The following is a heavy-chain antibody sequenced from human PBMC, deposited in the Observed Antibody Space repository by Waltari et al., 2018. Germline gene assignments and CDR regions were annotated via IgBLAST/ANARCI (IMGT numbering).Heavy chain of an antibody. CDR2: IYYSGST. CDR3: ARVNDILTGYNYWFDP. D-gene: IGHD3-9*01. Sequence: QVQLQESGPGLVKPSQTLSLTCTDPGGPISSYYWRWIRPPPGKGLEWIGYIYYSGSTNYNPSLKSRVTISVDTSKNQFSLKLSSVTAADTAVYYCARVNDILTGYNYWFDPWGQGTLVTVSS. J-gene: IGHJ5*02. V-gene: IGHV4-59*01. CDR1: GGPISSYY.